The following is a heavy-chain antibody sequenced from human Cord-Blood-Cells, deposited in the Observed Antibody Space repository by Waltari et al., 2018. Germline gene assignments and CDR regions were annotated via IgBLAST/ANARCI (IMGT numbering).Heavy chain of an antibody. J-gene: IGHJ3*02. D-gene: IGHD5-18*01. Sequence: QVQLVESGGGVVQPGRSLRLSCAASGFTCSSYGMHWVRQAPGKGLEWVAVISYDGSNKYYTDSVKGRFTISRDNAKNTLYLQMNSLRAEDTAVYYCAKEGYDNAFDIWGQGTMVTVSS. CDR1: GFTCSSYG. CDR2: ISYDGSNK. CDR3: AKEGYDNAFDI. V-gene: IGHV3-30*18.